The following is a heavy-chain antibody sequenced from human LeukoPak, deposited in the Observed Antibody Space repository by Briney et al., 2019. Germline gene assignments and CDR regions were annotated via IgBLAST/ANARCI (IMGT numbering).Heavy chain of an antibody. J-gene: IGHJ5*02. CDR2: IYYSGST. V-gene: IGHV4-39*01. CDR1: GGSISSSSYY. D-gene: IGHD4-17*01. CDR3: ASLQLRYDYGDFDWFDP. Sequence: SETLSLTCTVSGGSISSSSYYWGWLRQPPGQGLEWIGSIYYSGSTYYNPSLKSRVTISVDTSKNQFSLKLSSVTAADTAVYYCASLQLRYDYGDFDWFDPWGQGTLVTVSS.